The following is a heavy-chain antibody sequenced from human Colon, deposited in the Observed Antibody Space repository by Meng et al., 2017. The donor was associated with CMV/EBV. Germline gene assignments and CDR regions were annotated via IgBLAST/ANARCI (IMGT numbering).Heavy chain of an antibody. Sequence: VHTGAEVKKPGASVKVSCKASGYTFTGYFMYWVRQAPGQGLEWLGVINPITGGTNYAQKFQGRVTMTRDTSMNTAYMELSRLRSDDTAVYYCASLSGGDFGYWGQGTLVTVSS. CDR1: GYTFTGYF. CDR2: INPITGGT. J-gene: IGHJ4*02. CDR3: ASLSGGDFGY. D-gene: IGHD1-26*01. V-gene: IGHV1-2*02.